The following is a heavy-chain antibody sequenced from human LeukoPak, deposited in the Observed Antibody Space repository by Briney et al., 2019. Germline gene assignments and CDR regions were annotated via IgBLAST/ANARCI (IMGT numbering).Heavy chain of an antibody. V-gene: IGHV3-48*03. D-gene: IGHD3-22*01. J-gene: IGHJ2*01. CDR2: ISRNGDYI. CDR1: GFTFSSYE. Sequence: GGSLRLSCVASGFTFSSYEMNWVRQAPGKGLEWVSYISRNGDYIDYAASLKGRFIISRDNANKSLSLEMNNLRVEDTALYFCARDVGGDSTGFWYFDLWGRGTLVTVSS. CDR3: ARDVGGDSTGFWYFDL.